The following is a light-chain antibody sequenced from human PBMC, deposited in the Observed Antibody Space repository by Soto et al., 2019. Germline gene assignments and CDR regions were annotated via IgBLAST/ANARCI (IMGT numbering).Light chain of an antibody. V-gene: IGLV1-44*01. Sequence: QSVLTQPPSASGTPGQRVTISCTGTSSNIGSNTVNWYQQLPATAPKLLMYSNNQRPSGVPDRFSGSKSGTSASLAISGLQSEDEADYYCAAWDDSRNGVFGGGTQLTVL. CDR2: SNN. J-gene: IGLJ7*01. CDR3: AAWDDSRNGV. CDR1: SSNIGSNT.